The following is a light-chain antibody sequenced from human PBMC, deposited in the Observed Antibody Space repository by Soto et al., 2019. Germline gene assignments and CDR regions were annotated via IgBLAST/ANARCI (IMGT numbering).Light chain of an antibody. V-gene: IGKV3-15*01. CDR2: GAS. Sequence: EIVMTQSPATPSVSPGERATLSCRASQSVSSNLAWYQQKPGQAPRLLIYGASTRATGIPARFSGSGSGTEFTLTISSLQSEDFAVYYCQQYNNWPPGLTFGGGTKVEIK. CDR3: QQYNNWPPGLT. J-gene: IGKJ4*01. CDR1: QSVSSN.